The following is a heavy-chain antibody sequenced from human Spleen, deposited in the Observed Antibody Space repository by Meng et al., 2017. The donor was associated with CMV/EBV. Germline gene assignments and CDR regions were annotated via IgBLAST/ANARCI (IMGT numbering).Heavy chain of an antibody. D-gene: IGHD2-2*01. V-gene: IGHV4-4*02. CDR2: IYHSGST. CDR3: ARGGSSWQNFDY. J-gene: IGHJ4*02. Sequence: SETLSLTCDVSHGSISTSNWWSWVRQPPGKGLEWIGEIYHSGSTNYNPSLKSRVTISEDTSKNQFSLKLSSVTAADTAVYYCARGGSSWQNFDYWGQGTLVTVSS. CDR1: HGSISTSNW.